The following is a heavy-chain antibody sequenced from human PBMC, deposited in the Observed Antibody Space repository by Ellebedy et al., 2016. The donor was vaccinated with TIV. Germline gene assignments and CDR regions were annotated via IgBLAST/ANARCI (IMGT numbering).Heavy chain of an antibody. V-gene: IGHV3-13*01. Sequence: GESLKISCEASGCTFSNSDMHWVRQAAGKGLEWVSAIGTAGDTYYPGSVKGRFTISRENAKNSLYLQMNNLRAGDTAVYYCARATSGFDLWGRGTLVTVSS. CDR1: GCTFSNSD. J-gene: IGHJ2*01. D-gene: IGHD6-19*01. CDR2: IGTAGDT. CDR3: ARATSGFDL.